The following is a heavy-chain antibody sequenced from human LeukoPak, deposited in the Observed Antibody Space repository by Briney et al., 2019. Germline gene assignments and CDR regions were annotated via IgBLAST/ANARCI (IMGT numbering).Heavy chain of an antibody. D-gene: IGHD3-9*01. CDR2: ISGSGGST. Sequence: GGSLRLSCAVSGFTFSTYAMSWIRQAPGKGLEWVSAISGSGGSTYYADSVKGRFTISRDNPKNTLYLQMNSLRAEDTAVYYCAREDILTGFDYWGQGTLVTVSS. CDR1: GFTFSTYA. J-gene: IGHJ4*02. V-gene: IGHV3-23*01. CDR3: AREDILTGFDY.